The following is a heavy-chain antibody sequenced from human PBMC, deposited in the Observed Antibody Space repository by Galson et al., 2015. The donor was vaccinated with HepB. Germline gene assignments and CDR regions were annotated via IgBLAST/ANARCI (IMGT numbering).Heavy chain of an antibody. J-gene: IGHJ4*02. CDR1: GYTFTSYG. CDR3: ARAQRGYCSSTSCSSLDY. Sequence: SVKVSCKASGYTFTSYGISWVRQAPGQGLEWMGWISAYNGNTNYAQKFQGRVTITADESTSTAYMELSSLRSEDTAVYYCARAQRGYCSSTSCSSLDYWGQGTLVTVSS. CDR2: ISAYNGNT. D-gene: IGHD2-2*01. V-gene: IGHV1-18*01.